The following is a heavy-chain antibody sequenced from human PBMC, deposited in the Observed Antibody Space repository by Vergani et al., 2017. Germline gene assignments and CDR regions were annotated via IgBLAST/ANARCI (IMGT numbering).Heavy chain of an antibody. J-gene: IGHJ5*02. CDR3: ASAVRINWFDP. V-gene: IGHV4-38-2*02. Sequence: QVQLQESGPGLVKPSETLSLTCTVSGYSISSGYYWGWIRQPPGKGLEWIGSIYHSGSTYYNPSLKSRVTISVDTSKNQFSLKLSSVTAADTAVYYCASAVRINWFDPWDQGTLVSVYS. D-gene: IGHD2-15*01. CDR1: GYSISSGYY. CDR2: IYHSGST.